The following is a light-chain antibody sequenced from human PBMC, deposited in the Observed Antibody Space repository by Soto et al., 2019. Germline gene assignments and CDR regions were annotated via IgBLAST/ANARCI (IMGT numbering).Light chain of an antibody. CDR2: GAS. J-gene: IGKJ4*01. Sequence: EIVLTQSPGTLSLSPGERATLSCRTNQSVRSSHLAWYQQKPGQAPRLLIYGASSRATGIPDRFSGSGSGTDFTLTISRLEPEDFAVYHCQQYSSSPLTFGGGTKVDIK. CDR3: QQYSSSPLT. CDR1: QSVRSSH. V-gene: IGKV3-20*01.